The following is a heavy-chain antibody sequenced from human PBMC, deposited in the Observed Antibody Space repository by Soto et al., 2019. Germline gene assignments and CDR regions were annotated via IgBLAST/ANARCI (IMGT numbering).Heavy chain of an antibody. CDR3: AREGVIAVLGDAFDI. D-gene: IGHD6-19*01. Sequence: ASVKVSCKASGYTFTSYSMSWVRQAPGQGLESMGWISPYNDNTKYAQKLQGRVTMTTDTSTSTAYMELRRLRSDDTAIYYYAREGVIAVLGDAFDIWGQGTMVTVSS. V-gene: IGHV1-18*04. CDR2: ISPYNDNT. J-gene: IGHJ3*02. CDR1: GYTFTSYS.